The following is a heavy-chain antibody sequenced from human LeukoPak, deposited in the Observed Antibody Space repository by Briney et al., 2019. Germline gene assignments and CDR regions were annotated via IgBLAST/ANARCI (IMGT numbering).Heavy chain of an antibody. J-gene: IGHJ5*02. Sequence: PGGSLRLSCAASGFTFSKAWMSWVRQAPGKGLEWVGRILSKIVGGTTDYAAPEKGRFTIPRDDSKNTLYLQMNSLKTEDTAVYYCTTDCSSTSCNLGWFDPWGQGALVTVSS. CDR3: TTDCSSTSCNLGWFDP. CDR2: ILSKIVGGTT. D-gene: IGHD2-2*01. V-gene: IGHV3-15*01. CDR1: GFTFSKAW.